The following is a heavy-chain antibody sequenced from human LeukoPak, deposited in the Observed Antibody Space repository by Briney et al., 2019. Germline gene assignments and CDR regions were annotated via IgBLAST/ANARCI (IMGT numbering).Heavy chain of an antibody. CDR1: GFTFSSYS. D-gene: IGHD5-24*01. CDR2: ISSSSSYI. Sequence: PGGSLRLSCAASGFTFSSYSMNWVRQAPGKGLEWVSSISSSSSYIYYADSVKGRLTISRDNAKNSLYLQMNSLRAEDTAVYYCASGRWLQDYYMGNFDYWGQGTLVTVSS. J-gene: IGHJ4*02. CDR3: ASGRWLQDYYMGNFDY. V-gene: IGHV3-21*01.